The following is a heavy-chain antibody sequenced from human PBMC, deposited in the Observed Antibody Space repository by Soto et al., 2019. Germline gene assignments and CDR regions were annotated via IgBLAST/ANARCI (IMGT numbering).Heavy chain of an antibody. V-gene: IGHV1-69*12. J-gene: IGHJ6*02. CDR1: GGTFSSYA. Sequence: QVQLVQSGAEVKKPGSSVKVSCKASGGTFSSYAISWVRQAPGQGLEWMGGIIPIFGTADYAQKFQGRVTITADESTSTAYMELSSLRSEDTAVYYCARDLPEMATTKVIYGMDVWGQGTTVTVSS. D-gene: IGHD5-12*01. CDR2: IIPIFGTA. CDR3: ARDLPEMATTKVIYGMDV.